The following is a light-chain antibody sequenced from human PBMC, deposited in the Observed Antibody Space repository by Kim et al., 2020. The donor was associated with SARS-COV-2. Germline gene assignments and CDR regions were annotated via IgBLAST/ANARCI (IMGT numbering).Light chain of an antibody. V-gene: IGLV2-8*01. CDR2: EVR. CDR1: GSDVSGYIS. J-gene: IGLJ2*01. CDR3: SSYAGSNNLV. Sequence: GQSVTISCTGTGSDVSGYISVSWCQQHPGKAPKLMIYEVRQRPSGVPDRFSGSKSGNTASLTVSGLQAEDEADYYCSSYAGSNNLVFGGGTQLTVL.